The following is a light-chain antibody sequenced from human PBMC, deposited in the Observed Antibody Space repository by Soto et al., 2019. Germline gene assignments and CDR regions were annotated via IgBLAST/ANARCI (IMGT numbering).Light chain of an antibody. J-gene: IGKJ2*01. CDR2: AAS. CDR3: QQSYSTPRKT. V-gene: IGKV1-39*01. Sequence: DIQMTQSPSSLSASVGYRVTITCRASQSISSYLNWYQQKPGKAPKLLIYAASSLQSGVPSRFSGSGSGTDFTLTISSLQPEDFATYYCQQSYSTPRKTFGQGTKLEIK. CDR1: QSISSY.